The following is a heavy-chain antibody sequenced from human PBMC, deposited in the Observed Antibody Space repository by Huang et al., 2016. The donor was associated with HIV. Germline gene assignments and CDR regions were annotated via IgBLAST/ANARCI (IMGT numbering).Heavy chain of an antibody. D-gene: IGHD3-10*01. CDR1: GYIFTTSW. J-gene: IGHJ4*02. V-gene: IGHV5-51*03. CDR3: ARLAGGTWSYYFDL. Sequence: EVELVQSGTEVKKPGESLKISCKGSGYIFTTSWIGWVRQMPGKGLEVMGISYPGDSDTRYSPSFQGQVTMSVDKSINTAYLHWSSLKASDTAMYYCARLAGGTWSYYFDLWGQGALVTVSS. CDR2: SYPGDSDT.